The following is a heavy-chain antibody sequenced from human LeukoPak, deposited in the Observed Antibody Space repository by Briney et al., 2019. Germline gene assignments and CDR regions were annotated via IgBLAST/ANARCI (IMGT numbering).Heavy chain of an antibody. Sequence: GGSLRLSCTASGSNFAEYAMSWVRRAPGKGLEWLGFIRSNTFGGTTEYAASVKGRFTISRDDSKSVAYLQMNSLGTEDTAVYYCPRDSWTGDSFLGGGDYWGQGALVTVSS. CDR2: IRSNTFGGTT. CDR1: GSNFAEYA. V-gene: IGHV3-49*04. D-gene: IGHD2-21*02. CDR3: PRDSWTGDSFLGGGDY. J-gene: IGHJ4*02.